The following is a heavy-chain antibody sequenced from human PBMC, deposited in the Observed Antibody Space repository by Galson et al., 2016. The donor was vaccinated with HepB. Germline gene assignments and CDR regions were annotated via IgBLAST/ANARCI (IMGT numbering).Heavy chain of an antibody. J-gene: IGHJ4*02. V-gene: IGHV4-34*01. CDR2: INQSGST. CDR3: ARGGTWRGYSAAALDY. D-gene: IGHD3-3*01. CDR1: GGSFSGYF. Sequence: SETLSLTCAVNGGSFSGYFWSWIRQPPGKGLEWIGEINQSGSTNYNPSLKSRVTITVDTSQNQFSLKMNSMTAADTAVIYCARGGTWRGYSAAALDYWGQGSLVTVSS.